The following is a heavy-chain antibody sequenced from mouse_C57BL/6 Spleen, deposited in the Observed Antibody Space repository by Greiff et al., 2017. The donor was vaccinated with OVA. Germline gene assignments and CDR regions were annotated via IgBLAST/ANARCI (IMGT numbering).Heavy chain of an antibody. D-gene: IGHD3-2*01. CDR3: ARGGQLGL. V-gene: IGHV1-52*01. J-gene: IGHJ2*01. CDR2: IDPSDSET. CDR1: GYTFTSYW. Sequence: VQLQQPGAELVRPGSSVKLSCKASGYTFTSYWMHWVKQRPIQGLEWIGNIDPSDSETRCNPKFKDKATLTVDKSSSKAYMQLSSLTSEDAAVYYCARGGQLGLWGQGTTLTVSA.